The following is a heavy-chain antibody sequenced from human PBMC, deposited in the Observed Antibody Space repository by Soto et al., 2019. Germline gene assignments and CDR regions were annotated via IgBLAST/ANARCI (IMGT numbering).Heavy chain of an antibody. CDR1: GGTFSSYT. D-gene: IGHD3-22*01. CDR2: IIPILGIA. V-gene: IGHV1-69*04. Sequence: SVKVSCKASGGTFSSYTISWVRQAPGQGLEWMGRIIPILGIANYAQKFQGRVTITADKSTSTAYMELSSLRSEDTAVYYCARDFAPARTYYYDSSGYYYDYYYGMDVWGQGTTVTVSS. J-gene: IGHJ6*02. CDR3: ARDFAPARTYYYDSSGYYYDYYYGMDV.